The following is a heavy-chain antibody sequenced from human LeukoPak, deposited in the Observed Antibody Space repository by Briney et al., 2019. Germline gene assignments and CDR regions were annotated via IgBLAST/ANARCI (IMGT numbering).Heavy chain of an antibody. CDR3: ARVGYDFWSGYYGNNWFDP. CDR2: IYYSGST. CDR1: GGSISSSSYY. V-gene: IGHV4-39*07. D-gene: IGHD3-3*01. J-gene: IGHJ5*02. Sequence: PSETLSLTCTVSGGSISSSSYYWGWIRQPPGKGLEWIGSIYYSGSTYYNPSLKSRVTISVDTSKNQFSLKLSSVTAADTAVYYCARVGYDFWSGYYGNNWFDPWGQGTLVTVSS.